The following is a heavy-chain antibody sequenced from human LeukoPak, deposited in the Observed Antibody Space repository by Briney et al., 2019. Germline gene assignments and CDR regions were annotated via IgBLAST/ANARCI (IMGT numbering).Heavy chain of an antibody. CDR3: ARLDTAMVYWYFDL. J-gene: IGHJ2*01. V-gene: IGHV1-18*01. CDR1: GYTFSCYG. CDR2: ISAYNDNT. Sequence: GASVKVSCKASGYTFSCYGISWVRQAPGQGLEWMGWISAYNDNTNYAQKFQGRVTMTTDASTSTGYMELRSLRSDDTAVYYCARLDTAMVYWYFDLWGRGTLVTVSS. D-gene: IGHD5-18*01.